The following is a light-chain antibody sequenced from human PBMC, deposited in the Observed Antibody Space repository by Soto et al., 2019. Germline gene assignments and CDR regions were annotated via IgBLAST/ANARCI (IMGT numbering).Light chain of an antibody. CDR1: SSDVGGYNY. V-gene: IGLV2-14*01. J-gene: IGLJ1*01. Sequence: QSALTQPASVSGSPGQSISISCTGSSSDVGGYNYVSWYQQYPGKAPSRIIYEVSNRLSGVSDRFSGYKSGTTASLTISGLQAEDEADYYCSSYTSSYIHVFGTGTKV. CDR2: EVS. CDR3: SSYTSSYIHV.